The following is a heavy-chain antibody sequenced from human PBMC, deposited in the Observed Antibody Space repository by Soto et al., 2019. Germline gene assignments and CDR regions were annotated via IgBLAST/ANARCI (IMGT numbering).Heavy chain of an antibody. CDR2: ISAYNGNT. CDR1: GYTFTSDG. J-gene: IGHJ4*02. CDR3: ARDGSGSYYRLAPYFDY. Sequence: ASVKVSCKASGYTFTSDGIIWVRQAPGQGLEWMGWISAYNGNTNYAQKLQGRVTMTTDTSTSTAYMELRSLRSDDTAVYYCARDGSGSYYRLAPYFDYWGQGTLVTVSS. D-gene: IGHD1-26*01. V-gene: IGHV1-18*04.